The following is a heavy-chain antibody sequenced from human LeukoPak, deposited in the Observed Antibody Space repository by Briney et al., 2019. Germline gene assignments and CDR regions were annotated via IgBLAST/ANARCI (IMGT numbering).Heavy chain of an antibody. CDR3: AREMDVVVVPAAIIAY. V-gene: IGHV3-30*19. CDR2: IWYDGSNK. Sequence: GGSLRLSCAASGFTFSNYGMHWVRQAPGKGLEWVAVIWYDGSNKYYADSVKGRFTISRDNSKNTLYLQMNSLRAEDTAVYYCAREMDVVVVPAAIIAYWGQGTLVTVSS. D-gene: IGHD2-2*03. J-gene: IGHJ4*02. CDR1: GFTFSNYG.